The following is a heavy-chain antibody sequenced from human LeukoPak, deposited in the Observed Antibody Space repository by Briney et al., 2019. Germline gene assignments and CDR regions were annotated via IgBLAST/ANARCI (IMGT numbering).Heavy chain of an antibody. CDR1: GFTFSDYY. CDR2: ISSSGSTI. Sequence: GGSLRLSCAASGFTFSDYYMSWIRQAPGKGLEWLSYISSSGSTIYYGDSVKGRFTISRDNAKNSLYLQMNSLRPEDTALYYCARDGRDNSGWSPGAYWGQGTLVTVSS. J-gene: IGHJ4*02. CDR3: ARDGRDNSGWSPGAY. D-gene: IGHD6-19*01. V-gene: IGHV3-11*01.